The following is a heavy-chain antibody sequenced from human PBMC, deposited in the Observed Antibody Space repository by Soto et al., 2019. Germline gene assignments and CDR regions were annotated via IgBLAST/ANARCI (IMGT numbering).Heavy chain of an antibody. CDR1: GYTFTSYG. V-gene: IGHV1-69*13. CDR3: ARVSGSGSYVPSRDDY. CDR2: IIPIFGTA. Sequence: ASVKFSCKASGYTFTSYGISWVRQDPGQGLEWMGGIIPIFGTANYAQKFQGRVTITADESTSTAYMELSSLRSEDTAVYYCARVSGSGSYVPSRDDYWGQGTLVTVSS. J-gene: IGHJ4*02. D-gene: IGHD3-10*01.